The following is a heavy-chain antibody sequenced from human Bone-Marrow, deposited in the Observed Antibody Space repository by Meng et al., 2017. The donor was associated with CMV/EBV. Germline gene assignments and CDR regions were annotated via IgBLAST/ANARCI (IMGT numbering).Heavy chain of an antibody. Sequence: KGSGYSVTSYWISCVRQMPGKGLEWMGRIDPSDSYTNYSPSFQGHVTISADKSISTAYLQWSSLKASDTAMYYCARLGQLLPPNWFDPWGQGTLVTVSS. CDR2: IDPSDSYT. CDR3: ARLGQLLPPNWFDP. CDR1: GYSVTSYW. D-gene: IGHD2-2*01. V-gene: IGHV5-10-1*01. J-gene: IGHJ5*02.